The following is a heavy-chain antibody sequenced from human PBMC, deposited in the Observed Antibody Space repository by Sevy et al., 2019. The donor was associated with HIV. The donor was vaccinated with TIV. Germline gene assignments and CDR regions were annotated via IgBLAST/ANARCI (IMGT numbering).Heavy chain of an antibody. V-gene: IGHV3-30*04. D-gene: IGHD1-1*01. CDR3: ARGPYKCGLRLDF. CDR2: ISFDGGNK. Sequence: GGSLRLSCAASGFSLSDYAIHWARQGPVKGLEWLTVISFDGGNKYYADSVKGRFTISRENSKNTVSLQMNSLRPDDTALYYCARGPYKCGLRLDFWGRGILVTVSS. J-gene: IGHJ4*02. CDR1: GFSLSDYA.